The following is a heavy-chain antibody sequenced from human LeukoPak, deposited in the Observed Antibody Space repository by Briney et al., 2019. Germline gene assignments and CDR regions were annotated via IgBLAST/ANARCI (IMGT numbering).Heavy chain of an antibody. V-gene: IGHV4-59*11. CDR1: GASFESHY. CDR3: VRTGWELPTT. D-gene: IGHD4-23*01. Sequence: PSETLSLTCNVSGASFESHYWTWIRQTPDKRLEWIGYYFDTGSTDYNPSLKSRVTMSVDRSKNQFFLSLKSVTAADTAVYYWVRTGWELPTTWGPGTPVTVSS. CDR2: YFDTGST. J-gene: IGHJ4*02.